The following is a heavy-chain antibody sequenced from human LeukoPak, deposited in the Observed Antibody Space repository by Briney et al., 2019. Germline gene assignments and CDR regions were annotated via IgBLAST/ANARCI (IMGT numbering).Heavy chain of an antibody. D-gene: IGHD6-13*01. CDR1: GYTFTNYW. J-gene: IGHJ4*02. Sequence: GESLKISCKGSGYTFTNYWIGWVRQMPGKGLEFMGIIYPGDSDTRYSPSFQGQVTISVDKSINTAYLQWSSLKASDTAMYYCARQGIGAAGGHWGQGTLVTVSS. V-gene: IGHV5-51*01. CDR3: ARQGIGAAGGH. CDR2: IYPGDSDT.